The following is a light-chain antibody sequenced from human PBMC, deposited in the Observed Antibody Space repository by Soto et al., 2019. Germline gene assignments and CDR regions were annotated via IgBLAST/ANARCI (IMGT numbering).Light chain of an antibody. Sequence: EIVLTQSPDTLSLSPGERATLSCRASQTVTSGYLAWYQQKPGQAPRLLIYGASSRATGIPDRFSGSGSGTDFTLTISRLEPEDFAVYYCQQYGSSQITFGQGTRLE. V-gene: IGKV3-20*01. CDR2: GAS. CDR1: QTVTSGY. CDR3: QQYGSSQIT. J-gene: IGKJ5*01.